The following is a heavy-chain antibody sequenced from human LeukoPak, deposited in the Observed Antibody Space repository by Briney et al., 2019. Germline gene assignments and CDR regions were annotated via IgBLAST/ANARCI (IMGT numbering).Heavy chain of an antibody. J-gene: IGHJ4*02. Sequence: VASVKVSCKASGYTFSDYAMHWVRQAPGQRFEWMGWIDAGNGDTRYSQKFQGRVTITRDTSASTAYIELRSLRSEDTAMYYCARGRGPYYYDSSGPDYWGQGTLVTVSS. V-gene: IGHV1-3*01. CDR1: GYTFSDYA. D-gene: IGHD3-22*01. CDR2: IDAGNGDT. CDR3: ARGRGPYYYDSSGPDY.